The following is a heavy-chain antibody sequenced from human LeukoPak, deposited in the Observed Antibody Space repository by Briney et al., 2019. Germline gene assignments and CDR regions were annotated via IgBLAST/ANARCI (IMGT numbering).Heavy chain of an antibody. J-gene: IGHJ4*02. Sequence: PGGSLRLSCAASGFTFSDYWMSWVRQAPGKGLEWVANIKQDGSDKYCVDSVKGRFTISRDNAKNSLYLQMNSLRAEDTAVYYCARGGYTYGVWGQGTLVTVSS. D-gene: IGHD5-18*01. CDR2: IKQDGSDK. V-gene: IGHV3-7*04. CDR1: GFTFSDYW. CDR3: ARGGYTYGV.